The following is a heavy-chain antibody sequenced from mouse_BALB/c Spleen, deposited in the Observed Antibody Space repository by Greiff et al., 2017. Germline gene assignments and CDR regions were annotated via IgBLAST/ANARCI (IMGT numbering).Heavy chain of an antibody. J-gene: IGHJ3*01. CDR1: GYTFTSYV. D-gene: IGHD3-3*01. V-gene: IGHV1-14*01. Sequence: EVHLVESGPELVKPGASVKMSCKASGYTFTSYVMHWVKQKPGQGLEWIGYINPYNDGTKYNEKFKGKATLTSDKSSSTAYMELSSLTSEDSAVYYCARVGEPAWFAYWGQGTLVTVSA. CDR3: ARVGEPAWFAY. CDR2: INPYNDGT.